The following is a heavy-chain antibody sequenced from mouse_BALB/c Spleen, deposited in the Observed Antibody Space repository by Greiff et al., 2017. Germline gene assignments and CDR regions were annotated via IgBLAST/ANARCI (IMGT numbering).Heavy chain of an antibody. CDR1: GYTFTSYY. J-gene: IGHJ3*01. Sequence: QVQLQQSGAELVKPGASVKLSCKASGYTFTSYYMYWVKQRPGQGLEWIGEINPRNGGTNFNEKFKSKATLTVDKSSSTAYMQLSSLTSEDSAVYYCTRSANGNYAFAYWGQGTLVTVSA. CDR2: INPRNGGT. V-gene: IGHV1S81*02. D-gene: IGHD2-1*01. CDR3: TRSANGNYAFAY.